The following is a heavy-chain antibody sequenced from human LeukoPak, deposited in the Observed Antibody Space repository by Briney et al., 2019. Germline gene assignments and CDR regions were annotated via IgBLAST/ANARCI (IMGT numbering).Heavy chain of an antibody. Sequence: ASVKVSCKASGYTFTGYYMHWVRQAPGQGLEWMGWISPNSGGTNYAQKFQGRVTMTRDTSISTAYMELSRLRSDDTAVYYCARLYPYSSNNNYYYGIDVWGQGTTVTVSS. D-gene: IGHD6-13*01. V-gene: IGHV1-2*02. CDR1: GYTFTGYY. J-gene: IGHJ6*02. CDR2: ISPNSGGT. CDR3: ARLYPYSSNNNYYYGIDV.